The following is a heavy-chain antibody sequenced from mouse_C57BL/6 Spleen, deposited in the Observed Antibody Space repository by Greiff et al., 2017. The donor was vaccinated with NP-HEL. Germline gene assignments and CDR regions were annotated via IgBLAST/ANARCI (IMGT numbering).Heavy chain of an antibody. D-gene: IGHD1-1*01. J-gene: IGHJ2*01. CDR3: ARSLYGSSSSSYFDY. V-gene: IGHV1-81*01. Sequence: QVQLQQSGAELARPGASVKLSCKASGYTFTSYGISWVKQRTGQGLEWIGEIYPRSGNTYYNEKFKGKATLTADKSSSTAYMELRSLTSEDSAVYFCARSLYGSSSSSYFDYWGQGTTLTVSS. CDR2: IYPRSGNT. CDR1: GYTFTSYG.